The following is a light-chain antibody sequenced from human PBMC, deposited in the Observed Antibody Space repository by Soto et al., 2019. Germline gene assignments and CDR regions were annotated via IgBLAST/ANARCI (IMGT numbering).Light chain of an antibody. CDR1: SSDIDAYNY. CDR3: GSYTTSSNYV. CDR2: DVS. Sequence: QSVLTHPASVSWSPGQSITISCTGTSSDIDAYNYVSWYQQHPGKAPKLMIYDVSNRPSGISNRFSGSKSGNTASLTISGLQAEEEADYYCGSYTTSSNYVFGTGTKVTVL. J-gene: IGLJ1*01. V-gene: IGLV2-14*01.